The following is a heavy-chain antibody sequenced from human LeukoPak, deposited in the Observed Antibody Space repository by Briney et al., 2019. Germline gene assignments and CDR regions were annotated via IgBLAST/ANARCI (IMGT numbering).Heavy chain of an antibody. CDR3: AREADYDGES. D-gene: IGHD4-23*01. V-gene: IGHV3-7*01. Sequence: GGSLRLSCAASGFTFSSYAMHWVRQAPGKGLEWVANIKQDGSEKYYVDSVKGRFTISRDNAKNSLYLQMNSLRAEDTAVYYCAREADYDGESWGQGALVTVSS. J-gene: IGHJ4*02. CDR1: GFTFSSYA. CDR2: IKQDGSEK.